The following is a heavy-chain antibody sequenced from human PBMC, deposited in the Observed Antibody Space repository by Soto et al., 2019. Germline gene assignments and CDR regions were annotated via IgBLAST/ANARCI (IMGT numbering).Heavy chain of an antibody. CDR2: IYYSGST. CDR3: ANSLSLNYFDY. D-gene: IGHD3-16*02. J-gene: IGHJ4*02. V-gene: IGHV4-39*01. CDR1: GGSISSSSYY. Sequence: PSETLSLTCTVSGGSISSSSYYWGWIRQPPGRGLEWIGSIYYSGSTYYNPSLKSRVTISVDTSKNQFSLKLSSVTAADTAVYYCANSLSLNYFDYWGQGTLVTVSS.